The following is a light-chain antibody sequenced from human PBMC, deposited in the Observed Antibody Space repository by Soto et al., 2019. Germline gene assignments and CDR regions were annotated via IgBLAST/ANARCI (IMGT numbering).Light chain of an antibody. CDR1: QSVRTY. V-gene: IGKV3-15*01. J-gene: IGKJ1*01. Sequence: DIVMKQSPATLSVSTGESATHSCGASQSVRTYLAWYQQKPGQAPRLLIHGASTRAPGIPARFSGSGSGTDFTLTISSLQAEDFAVYYCQQYDDWPQTFGQGTKVDIK. CDR2: GAS. CDR3: QQYDDWPQT.